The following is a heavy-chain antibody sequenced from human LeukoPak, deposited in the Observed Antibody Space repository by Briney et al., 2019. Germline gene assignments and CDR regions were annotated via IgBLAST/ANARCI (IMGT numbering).Heavy chain of an antibody. D-gene: IGHD2/OR15-2a*01. Sequence: SETLSLXCTVSGGSISSYYWSWLRLPPGKGLEWIGYIYYSGSTNYNPSLKSRVTISVDTSKNQFSLKLSSVTAADTAVYYCARTDPNTYYFDYWGQGTLVTVSS. J-gene: IGHJ4*02. CDR2: IYYSGST. CDR3: ARTDPNTYYFDY. V-gene: IGHV4-59*01. CDR1: GGSISSYY.